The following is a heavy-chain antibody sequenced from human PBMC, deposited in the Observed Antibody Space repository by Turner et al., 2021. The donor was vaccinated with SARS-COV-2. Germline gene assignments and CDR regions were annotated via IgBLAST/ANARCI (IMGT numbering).Heavy chain of an antibody. CDR2: ISSSSSYI. V-gene: IGHV3-21*01. J-gene: IGHJ3*02. CDR1: GFTFSTYS. Sequence: EVQLVESGGGLVQPGGSLRLSCAASGFTFSTYSMNWVRQAPGKGLEWVSSISSSSSYIYYADSVKGRCTISRDNAKNSLYLQMNSLRAEDTAVYYCARARWHYYDSSGYYPDAFDIWGQGTMVTVSS. D-gene: IGHD3-22*01. CDR3: ARARWHYYDSSGYYPDAFDI.